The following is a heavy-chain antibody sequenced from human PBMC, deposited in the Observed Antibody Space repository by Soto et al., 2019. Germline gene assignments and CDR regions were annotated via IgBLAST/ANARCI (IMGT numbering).Heavy chain of an antibody. CDR1: GFTFSSYT. V-gene: IGHV3-21*01. Sequence: GGSLRLSCAASGFTFSSYTMNWVRQAPGKGLEWVSSISSSSSYIYYADSVKGRFTISRDNAKNSLYLQMNGLRAEDTAVYYCARTRIIGTTRGSYFDYGGQGTLVTVSS. CDR3: ARTRIIGTTRGSYFDY. CDR2: ISSSSSYI. D-gene: IGHD1-20*01. J-gene: IGHJ4*02.